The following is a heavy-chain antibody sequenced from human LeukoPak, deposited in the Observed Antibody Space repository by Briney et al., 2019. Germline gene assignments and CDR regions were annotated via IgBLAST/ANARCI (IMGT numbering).Heavy chain of an antibody. Sequence: SETLSLTCTVSGGSISSNSYSWGWLRQPPGKGLEWIGSIYYSRSTYYNPSLKSRVTISGDTSKNQFSLKLSSVTAADTAAYYCARGAWYGSGSYGFDPWGQGTLVIVSS. V-gene: IGHV4-39*01. J-gene: IGHJ5*02. CDR3: ARGAWYGSGSYGFDP. CDR1: GGSISSNSYS. CDR2: IYYSRST. D-gene: IGHD3-10*01.